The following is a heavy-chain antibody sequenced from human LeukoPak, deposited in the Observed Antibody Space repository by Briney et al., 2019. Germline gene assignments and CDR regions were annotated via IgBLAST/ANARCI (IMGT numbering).Heavy chain of an antibody. Sequence: PGGSLRLSCAISGFTITTSWMSWFRQAPGKGLEWVANIKQDGSEKYYVDSVKGRFTISRDNAKKSLYLQMNSLRAEDTAVYYCARTLWELRWGDYWGQGTLVTVSS. CDR1: GFTITTSW. V-gene: IGHV3-7*01. CDR2: IKQDGSEK. D-gene: IGHD1-26*01. CDR3: ARTLWELRWGDY. J-gene: IGHJ4*02.